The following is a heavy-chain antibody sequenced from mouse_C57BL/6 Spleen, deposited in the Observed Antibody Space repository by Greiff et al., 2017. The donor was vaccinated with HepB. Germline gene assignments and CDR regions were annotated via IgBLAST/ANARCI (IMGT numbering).Heavy chain of an antibody. CDR3: AREVLYYYGSSYNY. D-gene: IGHD1-1*01. V-gene: IGHV5-4*01. CDR2: ISDGGSYT. CDR1: GFTFSSYA. Sequence: EVKLVESGGGLVKPGGSLKLSCAASGFTFSSYAMSWVRQTPEKRLEWVATISDGGSYTYYPDNVKGRFTISRDNAKNNLYLQMSHLKSEDTAMYYCAREVLYYYGSSYNYWGQGTTLTVSS. J-gene: IGHJ2*01.